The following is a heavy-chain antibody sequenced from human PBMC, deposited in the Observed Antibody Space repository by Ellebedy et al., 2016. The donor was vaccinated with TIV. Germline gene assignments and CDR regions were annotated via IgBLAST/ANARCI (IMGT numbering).Heavy chain of an antibody. D-gene: IGHD5-12*01. CDR3: ARIYSGPLLPDY. CDR1: GYTFTSYG. CDR2: ISAYNGNT. J-gene: IGHJ4*02. V-gene: IGHV1-18*01. Sequence: ASVKVSXXASGYTFTSYGISWVRQAPGQGLEWMGWISAYNGNTNYAQKLQGRVTMTTDTSTSTAYLELRSLRSDDTAVYYCARIYSGPLLPDYWGQGTLVTVSS.